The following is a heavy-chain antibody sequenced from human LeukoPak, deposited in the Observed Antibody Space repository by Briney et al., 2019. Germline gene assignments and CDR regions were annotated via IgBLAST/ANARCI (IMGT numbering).Heavy chain of an antibody. V-gene: IGHV3-23*01. CDR3: AKTLGYCSSTSCVRGGMDV. CDR2: ISGSGGNT. J-gene: IGHJ6*04. CDR1: GFTFSSYW. Sequence: GGSLRLSCAASGFTFSSYWMSWVRQAPVKGLEWVSGISGSGGNTYYADSVKGRFTISRDNSKNTLYLQMNSLRAEDTAVYYCAKTLGYCSSTSCVRGGMDVWGKGTTVTVSS. D-gene: IGHD2-2*01.